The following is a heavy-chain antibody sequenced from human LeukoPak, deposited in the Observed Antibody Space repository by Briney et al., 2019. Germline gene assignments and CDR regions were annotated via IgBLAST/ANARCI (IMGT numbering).Heavy chain of an antibody. J-gene: IGHJ6*02. V-gene: IGHV4-4*07. CDR3: ASWRRRDGYKKTYGMDV. D-gene: IGHD5-24*01. CDR1: GGSISSYY. CDR2: IYTSGST. Sequence: SETLSLTCTVSGGSISSYYWSWIRQPAGKGLEWIGRIYTSGSTNYNPSLKSRVTMSVDTSKNQFSLKLSSVTAAATAVYYCASWRRRDGYKKTYGMDVWGQGTTVTVSS.